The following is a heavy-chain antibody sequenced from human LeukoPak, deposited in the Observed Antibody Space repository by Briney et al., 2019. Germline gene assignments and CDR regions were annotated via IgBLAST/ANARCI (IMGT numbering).Heavy chain of an antibody. V-gene: IGHV3-9*01. CDR1: GFTFDDYA. Sequence: GGSLRLSCAASGFTFDDYAMHWVRQAPGKGLEWVSGISWSSGSIGYADSVKGRFTISRDNAKNSLYLQMNSLRAEDTALYYCAKDFTRDGYNGGSDYWGQGTLVTVSS. D-gene: IGHD5-24*01. CDR2: ISWSSGSI. CDR3: AKDFTRDGYNGGSDY. J-gene: IGHJ4*02.